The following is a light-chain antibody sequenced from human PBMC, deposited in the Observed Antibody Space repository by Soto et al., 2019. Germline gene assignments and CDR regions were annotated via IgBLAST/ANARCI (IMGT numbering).Light chain of an antibody. CDR1: QTINTY. Sequence: DIQMTQSPSSLSASVGDRVTITCRSSQTINTYLNWYQQTPGKAPKLLIYAASRLQSGVPSRFSGSGSGTDFTLTINSLQPEDFATYYCQQSYTTPLTFGGGTKVEIK. CDR3: QQSYTTPLT. CDR2: AAS. V-gene: IGKV1-39*01. J-gene: IGKJ4*01.